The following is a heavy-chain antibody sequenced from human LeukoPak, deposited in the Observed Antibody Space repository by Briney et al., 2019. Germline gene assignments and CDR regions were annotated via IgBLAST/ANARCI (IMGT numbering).Heavy chain of an antibody. CDR3: AKDGITMVRGVIIKRRGNYFDY. CDR1: GFTFSSYG. D-gene: IGHD3-10*01. CDR2: ISYDGSNK. Sequence: GRSLRLSCAASGFTFSSYGMHWVRQAPGKGLEWVAVISYDGSNKYYADSVKGRFTISRDNSKNTLYLQMNSLRAVDTAVYYCAKDGITMVRGVIIKRRGNYFDYWGQGTLVTVSS. J-gene: IGHJ4*02. V-gene: IGHV3-30*18.